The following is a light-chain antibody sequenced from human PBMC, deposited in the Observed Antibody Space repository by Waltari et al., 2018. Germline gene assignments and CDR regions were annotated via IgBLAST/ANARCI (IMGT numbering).Light chain of an antibody. CDR2: GAS. Sequence: EIVLTQSPGTESLSPGERATLSCRARQRVTHHDLAWYQQKPGLPPRLLMYGASTRASGIPDRFSDSGSVTDFTLTISRLEPEDFAVYYCQQYGSSPTFGQGTRLEIK. CDR1: QRVTHHD. CDR3: QQYGSSPT. V-gene: IGKV3-20*01. J-gene: IGKJ5*01.